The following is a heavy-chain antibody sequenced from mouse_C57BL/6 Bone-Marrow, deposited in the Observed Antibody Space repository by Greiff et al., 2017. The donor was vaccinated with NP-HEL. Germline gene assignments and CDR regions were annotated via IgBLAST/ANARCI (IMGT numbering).Heavy chain of an antibody. D-gene: IGHD1-1*01. J-gene: IGHJ4*01. Sequence: VQLKQSGPGLGAPSQSPSITCTVSGVSLTSYAISWVRQPPGKGLEGLGVIWTGGGTNYNSALKSRLSISKDNSKSQVFLKMNSLQTDDTARYYCASHYYGSSSYYAMDYWGQGTSVTVSS. V-gene: IGHV2-9-1*01. CDR1: GVSLTSYA. CDR3: ASHYYGSSSYYAMDY. CDR2: IWTGGGT.